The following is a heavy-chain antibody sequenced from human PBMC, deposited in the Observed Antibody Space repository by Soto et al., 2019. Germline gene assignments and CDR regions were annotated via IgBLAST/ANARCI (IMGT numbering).Heavy chain of an antibody. CDR2: IWYDGSNK. CDR3: ARDQGVVVAATHRGWFDP. Sequence: GGSPRLSCAASGFTFSSYGMHWVRQAPGKGLEWVAVIWYDGSNKYYADSVKGRFTISRDNSKNTLYLQMNSLRAEDTAVYYCARDQGVVVAATHRGWFDPWGQGTLVTVSS. V-gene: IGHV3-33*01. J-gene: IGHJ5*02. CDR1: GFTFSSYG. D-gene: IGHD2-15*01.